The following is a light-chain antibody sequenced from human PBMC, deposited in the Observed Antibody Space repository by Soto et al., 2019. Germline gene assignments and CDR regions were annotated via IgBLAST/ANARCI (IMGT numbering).Light chain of an antibody. J-gene: IGLJ1*01. Sequence: QSVLTQPPSVSAAPGQNDTISCSGSTSNIGGNSVSWYQQLPGTAPKLLIYDDNKRPSGIPDRFSGSKSGTSATLGITGLQTGDEADYYCGSWDSSLSAYVFGTGTKVTVL. CDR3: GSWDSSLSAYV. CDR1: TSNIGGNS. CDR2: DDN. V-gene: IGLV1-51*01.